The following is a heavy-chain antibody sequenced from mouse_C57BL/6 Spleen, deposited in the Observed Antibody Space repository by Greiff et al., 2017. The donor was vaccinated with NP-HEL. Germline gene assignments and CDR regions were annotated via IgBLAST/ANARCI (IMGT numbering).Heavy chain of an antibody. CDR3: VRHWPYDYGSSYGAMDY. CDR2: IRSKSNNYAT. J-gene: IGHJ4*01. CDR1: GFSFNTYA. D-gene: IGHD1-1*01. V-gene: IGHV10-1*01. Sequence: DVHLVESGGGLVQPKGSLKLSCAASGFSFNTYAMNWVRQAPGKGLEWVARIRSKSNNYATYYADSVKDRFTISRDDSESMLYLQMNNLKTEDTAMYYCVRHWPYDYGSSYGAMDYWGQGTSVTVSS.